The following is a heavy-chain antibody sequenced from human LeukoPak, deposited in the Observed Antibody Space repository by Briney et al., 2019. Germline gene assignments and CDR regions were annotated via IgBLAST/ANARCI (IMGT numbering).Heavy chain of an antibody. D-gene: IGHD5-18*01. CDR2: INPNSGGT. J-gene: IGHJ6*03. CDR1: GYTFTGYY. CDR3: ARNPEGDTAMVIRYYYYYMDV. Sequence: ASVKVSCKASGYTFTGYYMHWARHAPGQGHEWMGWINPNSGGTNYAQKFQGRVTMTRDTSISTAYMELSRLRSDDTAVYYCARNPEGDTAMVIRYYYYYMDVWGKGTTVTVSS. V-gene: IGHV1-2*02.